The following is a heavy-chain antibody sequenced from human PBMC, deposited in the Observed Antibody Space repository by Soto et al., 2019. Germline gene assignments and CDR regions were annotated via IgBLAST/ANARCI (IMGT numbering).Heavy chain of an antibody. J-gene: IGHJ4*02. CDR3: AREETGTYDH. D-gene: IGHD1-1*01. CDR1: GSTFSSYA. CDR2: IWYDGSNE. V-gene: IGHV3-33*01. Sequence: QVQLGESGGGVVQPGRSLRLSCAAAGSTFSSYAMHWVRQAPVKGLEWVAVIWYDGSNEDYADSVKGRFTISRDNSKNTLFLQMNSLRAEDTAVYYCAREETGTYDHWGQGTLVTVSS.